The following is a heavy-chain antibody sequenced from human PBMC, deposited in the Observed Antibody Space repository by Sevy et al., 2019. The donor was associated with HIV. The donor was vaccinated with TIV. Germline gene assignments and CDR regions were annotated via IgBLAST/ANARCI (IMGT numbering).Heavy chain of an antibody. CDR2: IWYDGSNK. CDR3: ASSTDRGLAATPIEY. Sequence: GGSLRLSCAASGFTFSSYGMHWVRQAPGKGLEWVAVIWYDGSNKYYADSVKGRFTISRDNSKNTLYLQMNSLRAEDTAVYYCASSTDRGLAATPIEYWGQGTLVTVSS. V-gene: IGHV3-33*01. J-gene: IGHJ4*02. CDR1: GFTFSSYG. D-gene: IGHD2-15*01.